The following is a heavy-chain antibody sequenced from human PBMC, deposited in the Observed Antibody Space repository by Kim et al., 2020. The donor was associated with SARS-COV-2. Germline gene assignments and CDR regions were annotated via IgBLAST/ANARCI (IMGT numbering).Heavy chain of an antibody. D-gene: IGHD3-9*01. CDR1: GYTFTSYG. CDR2: ISAYNVNT. V-gene: IGHV1-18*01. Sequence: ASVKVSCKASGYTFTSYGISWVRQAPGQGLEWMGWISAYNVNTNYAQKLQGRVTMTTDTSTSTAYMELRSLRSDDTAVYYCARVENYDILTGYGDYWGQGTLVTVSS. CDR3: ARVENYDILTGYGDY. J-gene: IGHJ4*02.